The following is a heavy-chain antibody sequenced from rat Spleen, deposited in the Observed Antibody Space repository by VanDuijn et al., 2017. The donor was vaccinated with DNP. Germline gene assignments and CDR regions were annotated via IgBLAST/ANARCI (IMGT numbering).Heavy chain of an antibody. V-gene: IGHV5-7*01. CDR2: IIYDGSST. D-gene: IGHD1-9*01. Sequence: EVQLVESGGGLVQPGRSLKLSCAASGFTFSDYNMAWVRQAPKKGLEWVATIIYDGSSTYYGDSVKGRFTVSRDNAKSTLYLQMDSLRSEDTATYYCARRYYGYNYFDYWGQGVMVTVSS. CDR3: ARRYYGYNYFDY. J-gene: IGHJ2*01. CDR1: GFTFSDYN.